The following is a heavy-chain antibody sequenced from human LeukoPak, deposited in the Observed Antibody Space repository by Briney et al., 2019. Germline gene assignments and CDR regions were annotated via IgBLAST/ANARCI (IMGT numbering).Heavy chain of an antibody. CDR1: GFTFRSYS. D-gene: IGHD3-22*01. CDR2: ISSGSSTI. CDR3: ARDSDHYDPSGFSLYYFDS. V-gene: IGHV3-48*01. Sequence: GGSLRLSCVDSGFTFRSYSMNWFRQAPGKGLEWVAYISSGSSTIYHADSVKDRFTISRDNARNSLYLQMNSLRAEDTAVYYCARDSDHYDPSGFSLYYFDSWGQGTLVTVSS. J-gene: IGHJ4*02.